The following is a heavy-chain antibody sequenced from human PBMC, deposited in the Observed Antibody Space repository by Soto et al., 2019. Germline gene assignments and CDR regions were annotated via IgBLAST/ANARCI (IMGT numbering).Heavy chain of an antibody. J-gene: IGHJ4*02. CDR1: GFTFSSYG. D-gene: IGHD3-22*01. CDR2: IWYDGSNK. CDR3: ASEGNHYYDSSGTLDY. V-gene: IGHV3-33*01. Sequence: LRLSCAASGFTFSSYGMHWVRQAPGKGLEWVAVIWYDGSNKYYADSVKGRFTISRDNSKNTLYLQMNSLRAEDTAVYYCASEGNHYYDSSGTLDYWGQGTLVTVSS.